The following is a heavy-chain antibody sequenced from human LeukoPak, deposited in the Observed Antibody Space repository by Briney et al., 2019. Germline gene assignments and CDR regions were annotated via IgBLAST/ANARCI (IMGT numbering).Heavy chain of an antibody. J-gene: IGHJ3*02. Sequence: GGSLRLSCAASGFTFSSYAMSWVRQAPGKGLEWVSSISGSGGNTYYADSVKGRFTISRDNSKNTLYLQMNSLRAEDTAVYYCAKFISNGFDTWGQGTMVTVSS. CDR2: ISGSGGNT. D-gene: IGHD3-10*01. CDR1: GFTFSSYA. CDR3: AKFISNGFDT. V-gene: IGHV3-23*01.